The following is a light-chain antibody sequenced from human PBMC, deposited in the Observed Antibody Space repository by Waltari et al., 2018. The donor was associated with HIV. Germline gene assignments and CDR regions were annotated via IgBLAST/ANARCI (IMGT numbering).Light chain of an antibody. Sequence: QSVLTQPPSASGTPGQRVTISCSGGSTNIGSHAVNWYQQLPGSAPKLLIYRNNQRRSGVPDRFSGSKSGTSASLANSGLHSEDEADYYCAAWDDSVNAYVFGTGTTVSVL. J-gene: IGLJ1*01. CDR3: AAWDDSVNAYV. CDR1: STNIGSHA. V-gene: IGLV1-44*01. CDR2: RNN.